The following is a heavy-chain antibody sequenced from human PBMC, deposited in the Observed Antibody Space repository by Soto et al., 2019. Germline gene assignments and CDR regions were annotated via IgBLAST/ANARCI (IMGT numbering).Heavy chain of an antibody. Sequence: ASVKVSCKASGYTFTSYGISWVRQAAGQGLEWMGWISAYNGNTNYLQKLQGRVTMTTDTSTSTAYMELRSLRSDDTAVYYCARGLDSSSWYNWFDPWGQGTLVTVSS. D-gene: IGHD6-13*01. CDR1: GYTFTSYG. CDR3: ARGLDSSSWYNWFDP. V-gene: IGHV1-18*01. CDR2: ISAYNGNT. J-gene: IGHJ5*02.